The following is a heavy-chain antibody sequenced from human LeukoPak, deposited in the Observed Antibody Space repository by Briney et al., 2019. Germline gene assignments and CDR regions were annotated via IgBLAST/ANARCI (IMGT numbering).Heavy chain of an antibody. J-gene: IGHJ4*02. CDR2: IYYSGST. D-gene: IGHD3-22*01. V-gene: IGHV4-39*01. CDR1: GGSISSSSYY. Sequence: SETLSLTCTVSGGSISSSSYYWGWIRQPPGKGLEWIGSIYYSGSTYYNPSLKSRVTISVDTSKNQFSLKLSSVTAADTAVYYCARLPLTYYYDSSGYFDYWGQGTLVTVSS. CDR3: ARLPLTYYYDSSGYFDY.